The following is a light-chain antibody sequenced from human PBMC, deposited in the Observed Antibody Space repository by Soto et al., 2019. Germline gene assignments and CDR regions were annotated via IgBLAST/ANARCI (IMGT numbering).Light chain of an antibody. CDR3: RSYTSSDTRV. CDR2: DVN. CDR1: ISDVGGYDF. Sequence: QPLRALPASVSGSPGQSITIPCTAPISDVGGYDFVSWYQHHPGKAPKLMIYDVNSRPSGLSNRFSGSKSGNTASLTISGLQTEDEADYYCRSYTSSDTRVFGTGTKVTVL. J-gene: IGLJ1*01. V-gene: IGLV2-14*01.